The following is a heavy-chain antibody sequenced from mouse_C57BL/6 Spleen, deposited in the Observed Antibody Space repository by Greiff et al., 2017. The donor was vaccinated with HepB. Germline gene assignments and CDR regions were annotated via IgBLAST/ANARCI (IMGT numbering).Heavy chain of an antibody. V-gene: IGHV2-6*01. CDR2: IWGVGST. J-gene: IGHJ3*01. CDR3: ASGAQALFAY. CDR1: GFSLTSYG. Sequence: QVQLKESGPGLVAPSQSLSITCTVSGFSLTSYGVDWVRQSPGKGLEWLGVIWGVGSTNYNSALKSRLSISKDNSKSQVFLKMNSLQTDDTAMYYCASGAQALFAYWGQGTLVTVSA. D-gene: IGHD3-2*02.